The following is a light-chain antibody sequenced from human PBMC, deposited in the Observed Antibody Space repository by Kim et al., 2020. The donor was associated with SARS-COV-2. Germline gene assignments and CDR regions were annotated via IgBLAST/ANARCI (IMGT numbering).Light chain of an antibody. CDR2: GAS. CDR3: QQSASLPVT. V-gene: IGKV1-12*01. Sequence: DIQMTQHPSSVSASLGGTVTITCRASQGISTHLVWYRQKPGKGPKLLIHGASTLHIGVPSRFIGGGSGTDFTLTITSLQPEDFASYYCQQSASLPVTFGGGTKVDIK. CDR1: QGISTH. J-gene: IGKJ4*01.